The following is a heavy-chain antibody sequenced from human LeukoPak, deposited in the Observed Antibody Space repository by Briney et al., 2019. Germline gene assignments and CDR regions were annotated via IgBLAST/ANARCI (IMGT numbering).Heavy chain of an antibody. V-gene: IGHV3-15*01. CDR3: AKVFTVLDPTFDY. CDR2: IKSKAGGGTI. Sequence: GGPLRLSCVVSGFNFDNAWMSWVRLAPGKGLEWVGLIKSKAGGGTIDYAAPVKGRFTISRDDSEDTLYLQLNSLKIEDTAVYYCAKVFTVLDPTFDYWGQGTQVTVSS. J-gene: IGHJ4*02. CDR1: GFNFDNAW. D-gene: IGHD4-11*01.